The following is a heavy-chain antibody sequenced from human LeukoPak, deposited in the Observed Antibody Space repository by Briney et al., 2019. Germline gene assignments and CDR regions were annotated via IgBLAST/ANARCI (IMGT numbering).Heavy chain of an antibody. CDR2: ITGNALNT. D-gene: IGHD3-22*01. CDR3: TKLQDFYDNCDYSYFDN. J-gene: IGHJ4*02. V-gene: IGHV3-23*01. CDR1: GFTFSNYA. Sequence: GGSLRLSCAASGFTFSNYAMSWVRQAPGKGLEWVSSITGNALNTYHADFIKGRFTISRDDSKNTLYLHLSSLRVEDTAVYYCTKLQDFYDNCDYSYFDNWGQGTLVTVSS.